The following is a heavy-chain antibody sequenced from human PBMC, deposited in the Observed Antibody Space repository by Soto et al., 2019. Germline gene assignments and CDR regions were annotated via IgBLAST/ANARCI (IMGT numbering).Heavy chain of an antibody. CDR3: ARYRRDYYGMDV. V-gene: IGHV1-69*13. J-gene: IGHJ6*02. Sequence: PVKVSCKASGGTFSSYAISWVRQALGQGLEWMGGIIPIFGTANYAQKFQGRVTITADESTSTAYMELSSLRSEDTAVYYCARYRRDYYGMDVWGQGTTVTVSS. D-gene: IGHD1-26*01. CDR1: GGTFSSYA. CDR2: IIPIFGTA.